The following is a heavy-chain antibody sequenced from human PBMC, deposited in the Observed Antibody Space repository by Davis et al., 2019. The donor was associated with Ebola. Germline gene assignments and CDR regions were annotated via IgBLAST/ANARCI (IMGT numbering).Heavy chain of an antibody. J-gene: IGHJ3*02. Sequence: GESLKISCAASGFTFSSYAMSWVRQAPGKGLEWVSAISGSGGTTDYADSVKGRFTISRDNSKNTLYLQMNSLRAEDTAVYYCAKDSRRTQNYDILTGYDAFDIWGQGTMVTVSS. CDR3: AKDSRRTQNYDILTGYDAFDI. V-gene: IGHV3-23*01. CDR1: GFTFSSYA. CDR2: ISGSGGTT. D-gene: IGHD3-9*01.